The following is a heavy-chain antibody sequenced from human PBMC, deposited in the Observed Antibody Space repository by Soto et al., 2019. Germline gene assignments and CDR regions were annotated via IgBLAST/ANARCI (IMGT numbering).Heavy chain of an antibody. Sequence: ETLSLTCTVSGGSISSYYWTWIRQPSGKGLEWIGRIYTSGSTNYNPSLKSRVTMSVDTSKNQFSLKLSSVTAADTAVYYCARDLKFGQADYWGQGSQVTVSS. D-gene: IGHD3-10*01. CDR3: ARDLKFGQADY. CDR2: IYTSGST. V-gene: IGHV4-4*07. J-gene: IGHJ4*02. CDR1: GGSISSYY.